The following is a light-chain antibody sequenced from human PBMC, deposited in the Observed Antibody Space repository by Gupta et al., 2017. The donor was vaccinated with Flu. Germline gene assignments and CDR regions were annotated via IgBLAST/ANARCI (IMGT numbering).Light chain of an antibody. J-gene: IGKJ5*01. CDR3: LQYNSYPIT. CDR1: QGISNY. CDR2: AAS. Sequence: PASLSASAGERATLSCRASQGISNYLGWYQQKPGKAPKLLIYAASSLHSGVPARFSGSGSGTEFTLTISSLEPEDFATYYCLQYNSYPITFGQGTQVEIK. V-gene: IGKV1-17*01.